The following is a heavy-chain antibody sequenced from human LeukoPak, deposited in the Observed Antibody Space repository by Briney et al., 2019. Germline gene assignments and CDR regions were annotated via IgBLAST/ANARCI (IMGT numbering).Heavy chain of an antibody. CDR1: GYTFTSYD. V-gene: IGHV1-46*01. CDR3: ARVILTGYSYHFDY. CDR2: INPSGGST. J-gene: IGHJ4*02. D-gene: IGHD3-9*01. Sequence: ASVKVSCKASGYTFTSYDINWVRQAPGQGLEWMGIINPSGGSTSYAQKFQGRVTMTRDMSTSTVYMELSSLRSEDTAVYYCARVILTGYSYHFDYWGQGTLVTVSS.